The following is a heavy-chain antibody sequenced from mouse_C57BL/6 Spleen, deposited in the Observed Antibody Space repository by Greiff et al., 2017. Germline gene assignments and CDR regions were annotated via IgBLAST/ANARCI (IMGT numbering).Heavy chain of an antibody. V-gene: IGHV1-15*01. J-gene: IGHJ3*01. CDR3: TRWGGNPFAY. CDR1: GYTFTDYE. CDR2: IDPETGGT. Sequence: QVQLQQSGAELVRPGASVTLSCKASGYTFTDYEMHWVKQTPVHGLEWIGAIDPETGGTAYNQKFKGKAIRTADKSSSTAYMGLRSLTSEDSAVYYCTRWGGNPFAYWGQGTLVTVSA. D-gene: IGHD1-1*02.